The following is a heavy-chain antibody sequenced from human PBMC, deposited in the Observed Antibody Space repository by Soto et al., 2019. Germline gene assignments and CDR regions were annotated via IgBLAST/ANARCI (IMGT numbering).Heavy chain of an antibody. CDR3: AKDHLGHYYYDSSGYGFDY. D-gene: IGHD3-22*01. J-gene: IGHJ4*02. CDR1: GFTFSSYG. CDR2: ISYDGSNK. V-gene: IGHV3-30*18. Sequence: AGGSLRLSCAASGFTFSSYGMHWVRQAPGKGLEWVAVISYDGSNKYYADSVKGRFTISRDNSKNTLYLQMNSLRAEDTAVYYCAKDHLGHYYYDSSGYGFDYWGQGTLVTVSS.